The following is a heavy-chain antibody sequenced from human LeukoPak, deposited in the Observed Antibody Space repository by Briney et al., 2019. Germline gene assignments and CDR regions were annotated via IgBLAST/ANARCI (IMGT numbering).Heavy chain of an antibody. V-gene: IGHV3-23*01. Sequence: GGSLRLSCAASGFTFSSYAMSWVRQAPGKGLEWVSSISGSGGSIYYADSVKGRFTISRDNSKSTLYLQMNSLRAEDTAVYYCARDHYDSSGYLFDYWGQGTLVSVSS. J-gene: IGHJ4*02. CDR1: GFTFSSYA. D-gene: IGHD3-22*01. CDR2: ISGSGGSI. CDR3: ARDHYDSSGYLFDY.